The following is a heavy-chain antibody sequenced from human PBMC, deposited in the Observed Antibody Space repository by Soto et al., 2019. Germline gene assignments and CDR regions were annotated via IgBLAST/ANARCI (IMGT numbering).Heavy chain of an antibody. J-gene: IGHJ6*02. CDR2: IYYSGST. Sequence: SETLSLTCTVSGGSISSGDYYWSWIRQPPGKGLEWIGYIYYSGSTYYNPSLKSRVTISVDTSKNQFSLKLSSVTAADTAVYYCARDRRGYYDILTGSYYYGMDVWGQGTTVTVSS. D-gene: IGHD3-9*01. CDR1: GGSISSGDYY. CDR3: ARDRRGYYDILTGSYYYGMDV. V-gene: IGHV4-30-4*01.